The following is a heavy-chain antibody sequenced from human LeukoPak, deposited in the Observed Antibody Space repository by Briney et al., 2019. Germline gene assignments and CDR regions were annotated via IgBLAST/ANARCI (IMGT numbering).Heavy chain of an antibody. D-gene: IGHD2-15*01. V-gene: IGHV3-33*01. J-gene: IGHJ3*02. CDR2: IWYDGSNK. CDR3: ARERRYCSGGSCYSIAFDI. CDR1: GFTFSSYG. Sequence: GGSLRLSCAASGFTFSSYGMHWVRQAPGKGLEWVAVIWYDGSNKYYADSVKGRFTISRDNSQNTLYLQMNSLRAEDTAVYYCARERRYCSGGSCYSIAFDIWGQGTMVTVSS.